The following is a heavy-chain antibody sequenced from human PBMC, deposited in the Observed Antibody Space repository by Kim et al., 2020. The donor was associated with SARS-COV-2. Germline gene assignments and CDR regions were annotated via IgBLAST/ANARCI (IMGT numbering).Heavy chain of an antibody. D-gene: IGHD4-4*01. CDR2: IDPNDGST. J-gene: IGHJ4*02. CDR1: GYTFTTSY. CDR3: ARGLDRSNPLCYYLDY. Sequence: ASVKVSCKASGYTFTTSYIHWVRQAPGQGLEWMGIIDPNDGSTNYAQKLRGRVTMTSATSTATVSMELSSLREEDTAVYYCARGLDRSNPLCYYLDYWGQ. V-gene: IGHV1-46*01.